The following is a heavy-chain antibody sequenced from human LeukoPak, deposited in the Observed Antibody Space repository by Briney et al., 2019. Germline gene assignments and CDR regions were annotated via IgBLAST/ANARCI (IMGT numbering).Heavy chain of an antibody. D-gene: IGHD2-8*01. J-gene: IGHJ5*02. CDR1: GGSFSGYY. V-gene: IGHV4-34*01. Sequence: PSETLSLTCALYGGSFSGYYWSWLRHPPGKGLEWLGEINHSGSTNYNPSLKSRVTISVDPSKNQFSLKLSPVTAADTAVYYCARGQPRLVYASWFDPWGQGTLVTVSS. CDR2: INHSGST. CDR3: ARGQPRLVYASWFDP.